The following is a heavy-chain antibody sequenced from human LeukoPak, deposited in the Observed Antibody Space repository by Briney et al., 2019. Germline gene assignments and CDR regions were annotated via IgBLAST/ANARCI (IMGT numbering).Heavy chain of an antibody. CDR1: GGSFSGYY. CDR2: INHSGST. CDR3: ARRYGSGSSEGHYYYYYYMDV. Sequence: SETLSLTCAVYGGSFSGYYWGWIRQPPGKGLEWIGEINHSGSTNYNPSLKSRVTISVDTSKNQFSLKLSSVTAADTAVYYCARRYGSGSSEGHYYYYYYMDVWGKGTTVTISS. D-gene: IGHD3-10*01. J-gene: IGHJ6*03. V-gene: IGHV4-34*01.